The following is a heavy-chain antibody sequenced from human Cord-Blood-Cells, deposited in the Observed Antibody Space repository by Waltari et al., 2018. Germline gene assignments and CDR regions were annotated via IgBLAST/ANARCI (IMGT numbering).Heavy chain of an antibody. CDR2: IYTSGST. CDR3: ARDLGRGSSDAFDI. CDR1: GGSISSYY. V-gene: IGHV4-4*07. J-gene: IGHJ3*02. Sequence: QVQLQESGPGLVKPSETLSLTCTVSGGSISSYYWSWIRQPAGKGLEWIGRIYTSGSTNYNPALKSRVTMSVDTSKNQFSLKLSSVTAADTAGYYCARDLGRGSSDAFDIWGQGTMVTVSS. D-gene: IGHD6-6*01.